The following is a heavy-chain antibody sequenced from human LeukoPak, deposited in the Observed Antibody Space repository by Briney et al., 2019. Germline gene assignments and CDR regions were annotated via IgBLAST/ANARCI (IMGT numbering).Heavy chain of an antibody. CDR1: GFTFSSYW. Sequence: RPGGSLRLSCAASGFTFSSYWMHWVRQAPGKGLEWGANIKQDGSEKYYVDSVKGRFTISRDNAKNSLYLQMNSLRAEDTAVYSCVRDGDTSGYTNWGQGTLVTVSS. D-gene: IGHD3-22*01. J-gene: IGHJ4*02. CDR3: VRDGDTSGYTN. V-gene: IGHV3-7*01. CDR2: IKQDGSEK.